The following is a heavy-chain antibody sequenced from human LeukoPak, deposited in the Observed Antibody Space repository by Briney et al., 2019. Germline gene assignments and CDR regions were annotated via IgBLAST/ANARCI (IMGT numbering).Heavy chain of an antibody. D-gene: IGHD4-17*01. CDR3: ARGYGDFNFDY. CDR2: IYYSGGT. Sequence: SETLSLTCTVSGGSISSYYWSWIRQPPGKGLEWIGYIYYSGGTNYNPSLKSRVTISVGTSKNQFSLKLSSVTAADTAVYYCARGYGDFNFDYWGQGTLVTVSS. V-gene: IGHV4-59*01. CDR1: GGSISSYY. J-gene: IGHJ4*02.